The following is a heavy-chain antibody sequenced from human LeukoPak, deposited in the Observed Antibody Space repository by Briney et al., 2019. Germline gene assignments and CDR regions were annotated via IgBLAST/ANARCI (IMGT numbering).Heavy chain of an antibody. CDR1: GGTFSSYA. CDR3: ARDPGLTTVTTGYFWFDP. Sequence: VKVSCKASGGTFSSYAISWVRQAPGQGLEWMGGIIPIFGTANYAQKFQGRVTITADKSTSTAYMELSSLRSEDTAVYYYARDPGLTTVTTGYFWFDPWGQGTLVTVSS. V-gene: IGHV1-69*13. CDR2: IIPIFGTA. D-gene: IGHD4-17*01. J-gene: IGHJ5*02.